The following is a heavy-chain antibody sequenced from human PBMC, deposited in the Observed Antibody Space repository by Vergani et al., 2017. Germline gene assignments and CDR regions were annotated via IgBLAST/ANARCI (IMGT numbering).Heavy chain of an antibody. CDR2: IYYSGST. CDR3: AGVTVAGLSGWFDP. V-gene: IGHV4-39*07. Sequence: QLQLQESGPGLVKPSETLSLTCTVSGGSISSSSYYWGWIRQPPGKGLEWIGSIYYSGSTYYNPSLKSRVTISADTSKNQFSLKLGAVTAAVTAGDYWAGVTVAGLSGWFDPWGQGTLVTVSS. D-gene: IGHD6-19*01. J-gene: IGHJ5*02. CDR1: GGSISSSSYY.